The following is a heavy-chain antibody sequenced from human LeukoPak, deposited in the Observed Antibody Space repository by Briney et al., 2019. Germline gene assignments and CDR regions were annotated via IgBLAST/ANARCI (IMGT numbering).Heavy chain of an antibody. D-gene: IGHD6-6*01. V-gene: IGHV1-2*06. Sequence: ASAKVSCKASGYTFTGYYMHWVRQAPGQGLEWMGRINPNSGGTNYAQKFQGRVTMTRDTSISTAYMELSRLRSDDTAVYYCARDIEYSSSFDYWGQGTLVTVSS. CDR2: INPNSGGT. J-gene: IGHJ4*02. CDR3: ARDIEYSSSFDY. CDR1: GYTFTGYY.